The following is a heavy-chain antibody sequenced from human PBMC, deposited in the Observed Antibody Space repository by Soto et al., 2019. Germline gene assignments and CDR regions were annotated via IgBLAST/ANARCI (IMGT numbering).Heavy chain of an antibody. D-gene: IGHD6-13*01. CDR1: GFAFSSHD. CDR2: IGTAGDT. Sequence: EVQLVESGGGLVQPGGSLRLSCIVSGFAFSSHDMHWVRQTTGRGLEWVSAIGTAGDTFYSGSVKGRFTVSRDNAKNSLHLQMNSRRADDAAVYYCARATAGYDYWGQGTLVTVSS. J-gene: IGHJ4*02. CDR3: ARATAGYDY. V-gene: IGHV3-13*01.